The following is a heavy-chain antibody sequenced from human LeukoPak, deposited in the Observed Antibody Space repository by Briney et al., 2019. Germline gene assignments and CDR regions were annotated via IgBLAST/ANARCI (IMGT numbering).Heavy chain of an antibody. J-gene: IGHJ4*02. V-gene: IGHV1-2*02. CDR2: INPHSGGT. CDR3: ARAGGTYYDFWSAH. D-gene: IGHD3-3*01. Sequence: ASVKVSCKASGYTFNDYYIHWVRQAPGQGLEWMGWINPHSGGTYYAQKFQGRVTITMDRSISTAYMELSRLRSDDTAVYYSARAGGTYYDFWSAHWGQGTLVTVST. CDR1: GYTFNDYY.